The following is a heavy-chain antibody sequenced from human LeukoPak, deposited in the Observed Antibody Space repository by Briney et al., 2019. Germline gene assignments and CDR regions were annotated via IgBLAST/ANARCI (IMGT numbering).Heavy chain of an antibody. J-gene: IGHJ4*02. Sequence: GGSLSLSFAASGFTFSSYAMHWVRQAPGKGLGWVAVISYDGSNKYYADSVKGRFTISRDNSKNTLYLQMNSLRAADTAVYYCARDRWRAVVVPAAIGWYFDYWGQGTLVTVSS. CDR3: ARDRWRAVVVPAAIGWYFDY. D-gene: IGHD2-2*02. CDR2: ISYDGSNK. CDR1: GFTFSSYA. V-gene: IGHV3-30-3*01.